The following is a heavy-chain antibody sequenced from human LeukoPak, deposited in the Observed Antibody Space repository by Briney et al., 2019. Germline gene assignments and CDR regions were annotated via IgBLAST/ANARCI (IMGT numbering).Heavy chain of an antibody. CDR3: AKDMGSGWYRANFDY. D-gene: IGHD6-19*01. CDR1: VFTFSTYS. J-gene: IGHJ4*02. Sequence: GGCLRLSRAAPVFTFSTYSMHWVRQAPGKGLEWVAYIRYDGSNKYYAESVKGRFTISRDNSKNTVSLQMDSLRTDDTALYYCAKDMGSGWYRANFDYWGRGTLVTVSS. CDR2: IRYDGSNK. V-gene: IGHV3-30*02.